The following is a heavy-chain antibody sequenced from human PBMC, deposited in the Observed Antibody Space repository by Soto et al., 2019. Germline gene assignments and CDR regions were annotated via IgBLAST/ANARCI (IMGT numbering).Heavy chain of an antibody. CDR2: ISAYSGST. Sequence: VQLVQSGAEVKKPGASVQVSCKASGYTFTTYGITWVRQAPGRGLEWMGWISAYSGSTKFAQKLQGRVTMTTDTATTPASMELRSLTSDDTAVYYCARDFTKSSSWPYYFDYWGQGPLVTVPS. CDR1: GYTFTTYG. D-gene: IGHD6-13*01. CDR3: ARDFTKSSSWPYYFDY. J-gene: IGHJ4*02. V-gene: IGHV1-18*01.